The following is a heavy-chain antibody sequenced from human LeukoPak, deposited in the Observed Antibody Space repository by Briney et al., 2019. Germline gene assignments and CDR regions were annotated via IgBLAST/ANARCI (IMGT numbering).Heavy chain of an antibody. CDR2: IWYDGSNK. J-gene: IGHJ3*02. V-gene: IGHV3-33*01. Sequence: PGGSLRLSCAASGFTFSSYGMHWVRQAPGEGLEWVAVIWYDGSNKYYADSVKGRFTISRDNSKNTLYLQMNSLRAEDTAVYYCARELDAFDIWGQGTMVTVSS. CDR3: ARELDAFDI. CDR1: GFTFSSYG.